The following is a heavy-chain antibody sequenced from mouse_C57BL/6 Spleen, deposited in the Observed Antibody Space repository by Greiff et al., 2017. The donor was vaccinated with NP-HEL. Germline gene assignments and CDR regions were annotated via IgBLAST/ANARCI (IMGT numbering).Heavy chain of an antibody. Sequence: VQLQQSGPELVKPGASVKISCKASGYSFTGYYMNWVKQSPEKSLEWIGAINPSTGGTTYNQKLKAKATLTVDKSSSTAYMQLKSLTSEDSAVYYCARGVLYYFDYWGQGTTLTVSS. CDR3: ARGVLYYFDY. V-gene: IGHV1-42*01. J-gene: IGHJ2*01. D-gene: IGHD6-1*01. CDR1: GYSFTGYY. CDR2: INPSTGGT.